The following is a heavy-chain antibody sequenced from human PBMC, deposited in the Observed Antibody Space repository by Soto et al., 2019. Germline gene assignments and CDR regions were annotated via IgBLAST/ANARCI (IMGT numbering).Heavy chain of an antibody. CDR3: ARGGSMVRGPRVAFDY. CDR2: IYYSGST. CDR1: GGSISSGDYY. V-gene: IGHV4-30-4*01. D-gene: IGHD3-10*01. J-gene: IGHJ4*02. Sequence: QVQLQESGPGLVKPSQTLSLTCTVSGGSISSGDYYWSWIRQPPGKGLEWIGYIYYSGSTYYNPSLKSRVTISVDTSKNQFSLKLSSVTAADTAVYYCARGGSMVRGPRVAFDYWGQGTLVTVSS.